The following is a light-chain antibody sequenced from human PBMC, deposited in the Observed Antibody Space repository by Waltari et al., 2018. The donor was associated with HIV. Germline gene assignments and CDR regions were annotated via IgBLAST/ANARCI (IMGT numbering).Light chain of an antibody. J-gene: IGKJ3*01. CDR1: QSVLYSSNNKNY. CDR3: QQYYTTPFT. CDR2: WAS. Sequence: DIVMTQSPDHLAVSLGERATINCKSSQSVLYSSNNKNYLAWYQQKPGQSPKLLIYWASTRESGVPDRFSGSGSGTDFTLTISSLQAEDVAVYYCQQYYTTPFTFGPGTKVDIK. V-gene: IGKV4-1*01.